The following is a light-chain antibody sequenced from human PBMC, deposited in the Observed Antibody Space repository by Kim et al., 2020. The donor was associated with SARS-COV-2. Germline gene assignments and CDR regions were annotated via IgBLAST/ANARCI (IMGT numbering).Light chain of an antibody. Sequence: RATINCKSSQSVLYSSNNKNCFAWYQQKPGQPPKLLIYWASTRESGVPDRFSGSGSGTDFTLTISSLQAEDVAVYYCQQYYSTPYSFGQGTKLEI. CDR3: QQYYSTPYS. CDR2: WAS. J-gene: IGKJ2*03. CDR1: QSVLYSSNNKNC. V-gene: IGKV4-1*01.